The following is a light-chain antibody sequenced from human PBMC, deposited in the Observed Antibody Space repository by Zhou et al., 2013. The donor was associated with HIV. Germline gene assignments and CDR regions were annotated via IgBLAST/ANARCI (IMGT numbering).Light chain of an antibody. CDR2: DAS. V-gene: IGKV1-39*01. J-gene: IGKJ2*01. CDR1: QGISTV. CDR3: QQSYSTPRT. Sequence: DLRMTQSPSSLSASVGDRVTITCRASQGISTVLAWYQQKAGKPPKLLIYDASSLESGVPSRFSGSGSGTDFTLTISSLQPEDFATYYCQQSYSTPRTFGQGTKLEIK.